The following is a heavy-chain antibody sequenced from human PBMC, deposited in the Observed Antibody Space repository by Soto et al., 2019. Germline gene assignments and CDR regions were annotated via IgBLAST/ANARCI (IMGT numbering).Heavy chain of an antibody. V-gene: IGHV3-74*01. CDR2: IYNGGSRT. Sequence: PGGSLRLSCAASGFAFSSYWMHWVRQTPGKGPVWVSRIYNGGSRTGYADSVKGRFTISRDNAKNTLYLQMSSLTVEDTAVYYCARDLSGNTTPYFDLWGQGTLVTVSS. D-gene: IGHD1-7*01. CDR1: GFAFSSYW. CDR3: ARDLSGNTTPYFDL. J-gene: IGHJ4*02.